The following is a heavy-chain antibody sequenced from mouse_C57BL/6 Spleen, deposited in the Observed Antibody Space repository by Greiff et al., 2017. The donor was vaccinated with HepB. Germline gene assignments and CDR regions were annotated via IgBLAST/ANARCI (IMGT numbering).Heavy chain of an antibody. J-gene: IGHJ3*01. CDR3: TTLSPTYYGSRRAWFAY. V-gene: IGHV14-1*01. CDR1: GFNIKDYY. D-gene: IGHD1-1*01. CDR2: IDPEDGDT. Sequence: EVQLQQSGAELVRPGASVKLSCTASGFNIKDYYMHWVKQRPEQGLEWIGRIDPEDGDTEYAPKFQGKATMTADTSSNTAYLQLSSLTSEDTAVYYCTTLSPTYYGSRRAWFAYWGQGTLVTVSA.